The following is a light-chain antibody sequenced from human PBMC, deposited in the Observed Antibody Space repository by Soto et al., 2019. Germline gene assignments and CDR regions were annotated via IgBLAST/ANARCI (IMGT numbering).Light chain of an antibody. J-gene: IGKJ1*01. CDR1: QSISKW. Sequence: DIQMTQSPSTLSASIGDRVTITCRASQSISKWLAWHQQKPGKAPRLLIYDASSLQSGVPPRFSGSGSGTEFTLTIWSLQPDDIGSYYCQQYSSYSAWTFGEGTKVDIK. CDR2: DAS. V-gene: IGKV1-5*01. CDR3: QQYSSYSAWT.